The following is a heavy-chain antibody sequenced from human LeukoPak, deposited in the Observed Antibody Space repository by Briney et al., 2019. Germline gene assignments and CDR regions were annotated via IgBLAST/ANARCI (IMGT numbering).Heavy chain of an antibody. CDR1: GFTFSSYA. CDR2: ISGSGGST. J-gene: IGHJ4*02. D-gene: IGHD3-10*01. Sequence: GGSLRLSCAASGFTFSSYAMSWVRQAPGKGLEWVSAISGSGGSTYYADSVKGRFTISRDNSKNTLYLQMNSLRAKNTAVYYCARGSQYYGSGSYTFFDYWGQGTLVTVSS. CDR3: ARGSQYYGSGSYTFFDY. V-gene: IGHV3-23*01.